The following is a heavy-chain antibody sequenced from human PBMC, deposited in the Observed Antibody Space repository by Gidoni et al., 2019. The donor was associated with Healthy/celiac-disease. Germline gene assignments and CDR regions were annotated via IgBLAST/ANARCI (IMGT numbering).Heavy chain of an antibody. D-gene: IGHD3-16*01. Sequence: QVQLVQSGAEVKKPGSSVKVSCKASGGTFSSYAISWVRQAPGQGLEWMGRIIPILGIANYAQKFQGRVTITADKSTSTAYMELSSLRSEDTAVYYCARDRWLGGDGYNYFDYWGQGTLVTVSS. V-gene: IGHV1-69*04. CDR1: GGTFSSYA. J-gene: IGHJ4*02. CDR3: ARDRWLGGDGYNYFDY. CDR2: IIPILGIA.